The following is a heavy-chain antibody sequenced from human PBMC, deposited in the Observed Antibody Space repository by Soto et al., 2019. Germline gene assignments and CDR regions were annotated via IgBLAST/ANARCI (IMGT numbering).Heavy chain of an antibody. CDR1: GGTFSSYA. CDR2: IIPIFGTA. D-gene: IGHD3-3*01. Sequence: ASVKVSCKASGGTFSSYAISWVRHAPGQGLEWMGGIIPIFGTANYAQKFQGRVTITADESTSTAYMELSSLRSEDTAVYYCARAPITYYDFWSGYYKGGPHFDYWGQGTLVTVSS. CDR3: ARAPITYYDFWSGYYKGGPHFDY. J-gene: IGHJ4*02. V-gene: IGHV1-69*13.